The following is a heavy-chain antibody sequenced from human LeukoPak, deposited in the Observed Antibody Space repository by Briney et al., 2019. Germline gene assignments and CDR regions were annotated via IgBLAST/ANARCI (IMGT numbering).Heavy chain of an antibody. J-gene: IGHJ4*02. V-gene: IGHV3-73*01. CDR2: IRSKANSYAT. Sequence: GGSLKLSCAASGFTFSGSAMHWVRQASGKGLEWVGRIRSKANSYATAYAASVKGRFTISRDDSKNTAYLQMNSMKTEDTAVYYCTRHGEILTGFENTDYWGQGTLVTVSS. CDR3: TRHGEILTGFENTDY. CDR1: GFTFSGSA. D-gene: IGHD3-9*01.